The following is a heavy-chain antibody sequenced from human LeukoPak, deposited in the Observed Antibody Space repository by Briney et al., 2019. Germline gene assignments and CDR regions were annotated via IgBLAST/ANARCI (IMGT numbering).Heavy chain of an antibody. V-gene: IGHV1-2*02. Sequence: ASLKVSCKTSGDTFTGYYMHWVRQAPGQGLEWMGWINPNSGGTNYAQKFQGRVTMTRDTSISTAYMELSRLRSDETAVYYCARVGYSGSYRYLYYFDYWGQGTLVTVSS. CDR3: ARVGYSGSYRYLYYFDY. CDR1: GDTFTGYY. CDR2: INPNSGGT. D-gene: IGHD1-26*01. J-gene: IGHJ4*02.